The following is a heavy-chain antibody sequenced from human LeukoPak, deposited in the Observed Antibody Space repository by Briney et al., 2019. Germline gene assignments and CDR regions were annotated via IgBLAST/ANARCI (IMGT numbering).Heavy chain of an antibody. CDR2: ISSSSNII. CDR3: ARDFAREFTIDY. J-gene: IGHJ4*02. CDR1: GFTFSNYN. D-gene: IGHD3-10*01. Sequence: TGGSLRLSCAASGFTFSNYNMNWVRQPPGKGLQWVSYISSSSNIIYYADSVKGRLTISRDNAKNSLLLQMNSLRAEDTAVYYCARDFAREFTIDYWGQGTLVTVSS. V-gene: IGHV3-48*01.